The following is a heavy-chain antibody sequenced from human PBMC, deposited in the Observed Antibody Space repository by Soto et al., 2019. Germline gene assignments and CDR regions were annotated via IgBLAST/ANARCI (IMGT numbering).Heavy chain of an antibody. Sequence: SSETLSLTCAVSGYSIRSGYFWGWIRQPPGKGLEWIGSVYHSGITYYNLSLKSRVTISVDTSKNQLSLKLSSATAADTAVYYCARSMYSTSAQLYYGMDVWGQGTTVT. CDR1: GYSIRSGYF. V-gene: IGHV4-38-2*01. CDR3: ARSMYSTSAQLYYGMDV. CDR2: VYHSGIT. J-gene: IGHJ6*02. D-gene: IGHD6-6*01.